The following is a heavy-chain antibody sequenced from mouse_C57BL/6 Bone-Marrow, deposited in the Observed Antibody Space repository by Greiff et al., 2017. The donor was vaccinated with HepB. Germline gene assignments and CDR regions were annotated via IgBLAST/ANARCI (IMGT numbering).Heavy chain of an antibody. D-gene: IGHD2-4*01. V-gene: IGHV1-63*01. CDR2: IYPGGGYT. J-gene: IGHJ4*01. Sequence: QVQLKESGAELVRPGTSVKMSCKASGYTFTNYWIGWAKQRPGHGLEWIGDIYPGGGYTNYNEKFKGKATLTADKSSSTAYMQFSSLTSEGSAIYYCARGGGLRRYYAMDYWGQGTSVTVSS. CDR1: GYTFTNYW. CDR3: ARGGGLRRYYAMDY.